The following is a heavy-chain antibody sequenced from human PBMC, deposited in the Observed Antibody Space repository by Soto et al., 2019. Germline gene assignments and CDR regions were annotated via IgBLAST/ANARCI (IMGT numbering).Heavy chain of an antibody. D-gene: IGHD1-1*01. CDR2: ISGSGGSI. J-gene: IGHJ6*02. Sequence: EVQLLESGGGLVQPGGSLRLSCAASGFTFSTYAMNWVRQAPGNGLEWVSAISGSGGSIHYADSVKGRFTISRDNSTNTLYLQMNSLRDEDTAVYHCVKGYWKGDVWGQWTTVTVSS. CDR3: VKGYWKGDV. V-gene: IGHV3-23*01. CDR1: GFTFSTYA.